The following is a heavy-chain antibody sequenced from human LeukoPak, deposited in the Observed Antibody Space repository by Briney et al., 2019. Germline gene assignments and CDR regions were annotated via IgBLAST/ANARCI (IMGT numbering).Heavy chain of an antibody. J-gene: IGHJ3*02. CDR3: ARDRWWELLGRDAFDI. Sequence: PSETLSLTCTVSGGSIISGDYYWSWIRQPPGKGLEWIGYIYYSGSTNYNPSLKSRVTISVDTSKNQFSLKLSSVTAADTAVYYCARDRWWELLGRDAFDIWGQGTMVTVSS. CDR1: GGSIISGDYY. V-gene: IGHV4-61*08. CDR2: IYYSGST. D-gene: IGHD1-26*01.